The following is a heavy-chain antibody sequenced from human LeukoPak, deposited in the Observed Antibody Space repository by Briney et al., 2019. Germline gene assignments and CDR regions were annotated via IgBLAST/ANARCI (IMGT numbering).Heavy chain of an antibody. V-gene: IGHV3-7*01. D-gene: IGHD4-23*01. J-gene: IGHJ5*02. CDR3: AREGPTTVVADWFEP. Sequence: GGSLRLSCAASGFTFSSYWMSWVRQAPGKGLEWVANIKQDGSEKYYVDSVKGRFTISRDNAKNSLYLQMNSLRAEDTAVYYCAREGPTTVVADWFEPWGQGTLVTVSS. CDR2: IKQDGSEK. CDR1: GFTFSSYW.